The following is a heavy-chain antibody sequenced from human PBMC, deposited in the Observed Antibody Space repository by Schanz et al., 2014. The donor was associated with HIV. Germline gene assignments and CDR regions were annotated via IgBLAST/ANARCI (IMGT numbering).Heavy chain of an antibody. CDR2: ISYDGRNK. V-gene: IGHV3-30*18. D-gene: IGHD3-22*01. CDR3: AKDRNYYDDRYIGKGNYYYYYGMDV. CDR1: GFTLGNYI. J-gene: IGHJ6*02. Sequence: VQLVESGGGLVKPGESLRLSCSTSGFTLGNYIMNWVRQAPGKGLEWVAVISYDGRNKCFGDSVKGRITISRDNSKNTLYLQIKSLRTEDTAVYYCAKDRNYYDDRYIGKGNYYYYYGMDVWGQGTTVTVSS.